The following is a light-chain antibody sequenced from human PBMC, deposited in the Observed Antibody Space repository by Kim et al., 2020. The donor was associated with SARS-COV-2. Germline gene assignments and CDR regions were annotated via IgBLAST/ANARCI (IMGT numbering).Light chain of an antibody. CDR2: DKN. V-gene: IGLV3-19*01. CDR3: NTRDNSGNHRV. J-gene: IGLJ3*02. Sequence: WGQTVKITCQGDSLRSDYASWYQQKPGEAPVLVIYDKNNRPSGSPVRFSGSSSGNTTSLNITGAQAEDEADYYCNTRDNSGNHRVFGGGTQLTVL. CDR1: SLRSDY.